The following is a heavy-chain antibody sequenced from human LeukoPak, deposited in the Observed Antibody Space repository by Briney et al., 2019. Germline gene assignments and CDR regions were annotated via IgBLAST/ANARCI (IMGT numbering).Heavy chain of an antibody. Sequence: SETLSLTCTVSGGSISTYLWNWIRQPPGKGLEWIGYIYYSGSTNYNPSLKSRVTISVDTSKNQFSLKLTSVTAADTAVYYCARARYGSGSYAFDYWGQGTLLTVSS. J-gene: IGHJ4*02. CDR1: GGSISTYL. V-gene: IGHV4-59*13. CDR3: ARARYGSGSYAFDY. CDR2: IYYSGST. D-gene: IGHD3-10*01.